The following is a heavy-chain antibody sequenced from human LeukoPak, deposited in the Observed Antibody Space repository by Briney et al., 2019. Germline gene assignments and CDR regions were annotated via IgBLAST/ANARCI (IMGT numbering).Heavy chain of an antibody. CDR3: ARDRADSGSHNWFDP. D-gene: IGHD3-10*01. CDR1: GFTFSSYA. Sequence: GGSLRLSCAASGFTFSSYAMHWVRQAPGKGLEWVAVVSYDGSNKYYADSVKGRFTISGDNSKNTLYLQMNSLRSDDTALYYCARDRADSGSHNWFDPWGQGTLVIVSS. J-gene: IGHJ5*02. V-gene: IGHV3-30*04. CDR2: VSYDGSNK.